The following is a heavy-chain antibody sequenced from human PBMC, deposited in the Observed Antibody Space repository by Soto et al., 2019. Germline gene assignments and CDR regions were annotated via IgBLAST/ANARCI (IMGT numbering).Heavy chain of an antibody. J-gene: IGHJ6*02. Sequence: ASVKVSCKASGYTFTSYYMHWVRQAPGQGLEWMGIINPSGGSTSYAQKLKGRVTMTRDTSTSTVYMELSSLRSEDTAVYYCARDQGRIPPSCGGDCYWHYGMDVWGQGTTVTVSS. CDR1: GYTFTSYY. D-gene: IGHD2-21*02. CDR3: ARDQGRIPPSCGGDCYWHYGMDV. V-gene: IGHV1-46*01. CDR2: INPSGGST.